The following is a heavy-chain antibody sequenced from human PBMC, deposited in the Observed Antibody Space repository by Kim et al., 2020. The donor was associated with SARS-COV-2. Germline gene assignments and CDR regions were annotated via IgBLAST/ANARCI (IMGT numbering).Heavy chain of an antibody. D-gene: IGHD1-26*01. J-gene: IGHJ4*02. CDR3: ARDGTAQSYFDY. Sequence: YKPGPGQDRFPITRDNAKNSRYLQINSLRAENTAVYYCARDGTAQSYFDYWGQGTLVTVSS. V-gene: IGHV3-48*04.